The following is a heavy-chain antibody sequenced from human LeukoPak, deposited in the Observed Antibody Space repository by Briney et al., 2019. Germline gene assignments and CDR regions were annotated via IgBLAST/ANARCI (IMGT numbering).Heavy chain of an antibody. J-gene: IGHJ4*02. CDR2: IKQDGSDK. CDR1: GFTFSSYW. D-gene: IGHD3-22*01. V-gene: IGHV3-7*01. Sequence: GGSLRLSCAASGFTFSSYWMSWVRQAPGKGLEWVANIKQDGSDKYYVDSERGRFTISRDNAKNSLYLQMNSLRAEDTAVYYCARVRSGYYSDYWGQGTLVTVSS. CDR3: ARVRSGYYSDY.